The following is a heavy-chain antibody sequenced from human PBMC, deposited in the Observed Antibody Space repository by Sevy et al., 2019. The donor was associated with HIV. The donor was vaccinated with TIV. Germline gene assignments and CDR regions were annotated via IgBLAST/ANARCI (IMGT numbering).Heavy chain of an antibody. CDR2: ISSSSSYT. D-gene: IGHD6-19*01. V-gene: IGHV3-11*06. J-gene: IGHJ6*02. CDR1: GFTFSDYY. CDR3: ARDSGYSSGWYIRLYGMDV. Sequence: GGSLRLSCAASGFTFSDYYMSWIRQAPGKGLEWVSYISSSSSYTNYADSVKGRFTISRDNAKNSLYLQMNSLRAEDTAVYYCARDSGYSSGWYIRLYGMDVWGPGTTVTVSS.